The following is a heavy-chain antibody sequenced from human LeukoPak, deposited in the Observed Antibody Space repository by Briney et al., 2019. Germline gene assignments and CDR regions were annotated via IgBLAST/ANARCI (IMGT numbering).Heavy chain of an antibody. D-gene: IGHD5-24*01. CDR1: GGSFSGYY. V-gene: IGHV4-34*01. J-gene: IGHJ6*03. Sequence: SETLSLTCAVYGGSFSGYYWSWIRQPPGKGLEWIGEINHSGSTNYNPSLKSRVTISVDTSKNQFSLKPSSVTAADTAVYYCASLRWLQRYYYYYMDVWGKGTTVTISS. CDR2: INHSGST. CDR3: ASLRWLQRYYYYYMDV.